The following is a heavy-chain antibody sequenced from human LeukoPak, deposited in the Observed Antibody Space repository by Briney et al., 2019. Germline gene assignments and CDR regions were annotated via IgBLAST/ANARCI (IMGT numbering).Heavy chain of an antibody. CDR1: GFTFSSYS. Sequence: PGGSLRLSCAASGFTFSSYSMNWVRQAPGKGLEWVSSISSSSSYIYYADPVKGRFTISRDNAKNSLYLQMNSLRAEDTAVYYCAKNGLPGDYFFDYWGQGTLVTVSS. CDR3: AKNGLPGDYFFDY. V-gene: IGHV3-21*01. D-gene: IGHD4-17*01. CDR2: ISSSSSYI. J-gene: IGHJ4*02.